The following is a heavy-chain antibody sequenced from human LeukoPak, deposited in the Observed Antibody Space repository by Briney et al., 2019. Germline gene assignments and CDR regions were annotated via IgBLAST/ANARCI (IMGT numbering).Heavy chain of an antibody. CDR1: GGSISSSSYY. CDR2: IYYSGST. V-gene: IGHV4-39*07. CDR3: ASDYDFWSGYFDY. Sequence: PSETLSLTCTVSGGSISSSSYYWGWIRQPPGKGLEWIGSIYYSGSTYYNPSLKSRVTISVDTSKNQFSLKLSSVTAADTAVYYCASDYDFWSGYFDYWGQGTLVTVSS. D-gene: IGHD3-3*01. J-gene: IGHJ4*02.